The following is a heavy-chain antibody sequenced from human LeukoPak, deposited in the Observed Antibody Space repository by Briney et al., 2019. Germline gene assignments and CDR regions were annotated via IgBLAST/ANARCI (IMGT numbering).Heavy chain of an antibody. Sequence: GGSLRLSCAASGFTFSSSAMSWVRQAPGKGLEWVSAISNNGDYTYYADSVQGRFTISRDNSKSTLCLQMKSLRAEDTAVYYCAKQLGYCSDGNCYSPHWGQGTLVTVSS. CDR2: ISNNGDYT. CDR1: GFTFSSSA. J-gene: IGHJ4*02. D-gene: IGHD2-15*01. CDR3: AKQLGYCSDGNCYSPH. V-gene: IGHV3-23*01.